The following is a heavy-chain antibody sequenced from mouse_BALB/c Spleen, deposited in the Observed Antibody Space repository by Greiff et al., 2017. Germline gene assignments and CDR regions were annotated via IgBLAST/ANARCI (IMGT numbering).Heavy chain of an antibody. J-gene: IGHJ4*01. D-gene: IGHD2-1*01. CDR3: ARGGNLYYGNYRDAMDY. V-gene: IGHV5-4*02. CDR2: ISDGGSYT. CDR1: GFTFSDYY. Sequence: EVQRVESGGGLVKPGGSLKLSCAASGFTFSDYYMYWVRQTPEKRLEWVATISDGGSYTYYPDSVKGRFTISRDNAKNNLYLQMNSLQTDDTAMYYCARGGNLYYGNYRDAMDYWGQGTSVTVSS.